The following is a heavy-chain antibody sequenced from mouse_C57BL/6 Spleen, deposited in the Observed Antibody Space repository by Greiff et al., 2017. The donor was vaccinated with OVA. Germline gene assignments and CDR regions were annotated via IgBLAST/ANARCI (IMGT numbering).Heavy chain of an antibody. D-gene: IGHD5-1*01. CDR3: ARASTWFAY. CDR2: INPSTGGT. CDR1: GYSFTGYY. V-gene: IGHV1-42*01. Sequence: DVQLVESGPELVKPGASVKISCKASGYSFTGYYMNWVKQSPEKSLEWIGEINPSTGGTTYNQKFKAKATLTVDKSSSTAYMQLRSLTSEDSAVYYCARASTWFAYWGQGTLVTVSA. J-gene: IGHJ3*01.